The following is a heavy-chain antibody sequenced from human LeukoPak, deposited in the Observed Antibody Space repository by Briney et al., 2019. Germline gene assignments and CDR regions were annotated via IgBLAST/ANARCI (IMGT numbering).Heavy chain of an antibody. CDR1: GGSISSYY. Sequence: SETLSLTCTVSGGSISSYYWSWIRQPPGKGLEWIGYIYYSGSTNYNPSLKSRVTISVDTSKNQFSLKLSSVTAADTAVYYCARGGYSGSYYPYFDYWGQGTLVTVSS. CDR3: ARGGYSGSYYPYFDY. D-gene: IGHD1-26*01. J-gene: IGHJ4*02. V-gene: IGHV4-59*08. CDR2: IYYSGST.